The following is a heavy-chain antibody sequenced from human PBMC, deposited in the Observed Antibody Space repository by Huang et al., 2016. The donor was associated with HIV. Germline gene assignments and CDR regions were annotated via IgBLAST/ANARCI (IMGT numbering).Heavy chain of an antibody. CDR1: GGSISSHY. J-gene: IGHJ5*02. D-gene: IGHD6-13*01. CDR3: ARDSPQPT. CDR2: IYYSGST. V-gene: IGHV4-59*11. Sequence: QVQLQESGPGLVKPSETLSLTCSVSGGSISSHYWSWIRQPPGKALEWIGSIYYSGSTTYTPSLKSRVTISVDTSKNQFSLKVTSVTAADSAVYFCARDSPQPTWGQGTLVTVSS.